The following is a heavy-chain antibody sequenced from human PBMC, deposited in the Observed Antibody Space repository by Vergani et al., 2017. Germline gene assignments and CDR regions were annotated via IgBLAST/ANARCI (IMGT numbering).Heavy chain of an antibody. Sequence: QVQLVQSGAEVKKPGSSVKVFCKASGGTFSSYAISWVRQAPGQGLEWMGGIIPIFGTATYAQKFQGRVTITADESTSTAYMELSSLRSEDTAVYYCSSRAGLRTVTSDAFDIWGQGTMVTVSS. CDR3: SSRAGLRTVTSDAFDI. D-gene: IGHD4-17*01. J-gene: IGHJ3*02. CDR2: IIPIFGTA. CDR1: GGTFSSYA. V-gene: IGHV1-69*01.